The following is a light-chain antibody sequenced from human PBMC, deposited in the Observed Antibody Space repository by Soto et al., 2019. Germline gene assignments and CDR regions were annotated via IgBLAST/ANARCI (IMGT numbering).Light chain of an antibody. Sequence: ETVLTQSPGTLSLSPGERATLSCRASQTIRSNYLAWYRQTPGQAPRLLIYGASNRATGIADRFSGSGSGTDFTLIISRQEPEDLALYYCQQYGSSPWTFGQGTKVEIK. CDR2: GAS. CDR3: QQYGSSPWT. CDR1: QTIRSNY. V-gene: IGKV3-20*01. J-gene: IGKJ1*01.